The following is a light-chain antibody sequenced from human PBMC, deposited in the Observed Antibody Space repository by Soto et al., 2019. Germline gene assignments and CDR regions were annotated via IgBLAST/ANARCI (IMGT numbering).Light chain of an antibody. V-gene: IGKV1-33*01. CDR3: QQYDNVPLT. J-gene: IGKJ4*01. CDR2: EAS. Sequence: DIQMPQSPSSLSASVGDRVTITCQASQDITNDLNWYQQKPGKAPKVLIYEASNLKTGVPSRFSGSGSGTDFTVTISSLQPEDIETYFCQQYDNVPLTFGGGTKVEIK. CDR1: QDITND.